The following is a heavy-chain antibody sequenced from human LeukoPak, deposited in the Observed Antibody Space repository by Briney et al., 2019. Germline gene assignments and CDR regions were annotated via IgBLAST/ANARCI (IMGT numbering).Heavy chain of an antibody. V-gene: IGHV1-8*01. CDR1: GYTFTSYD. CDR2: MNPNSGNT. D-gene: IGHD3-3*01. J-gene: IGHJ3*02. Sequence: ASVKVSCKASGYTFTSYDINWVRQATGQGLEWMGWMNPNSGNTGYAQKFQGRVTMTRNTSISTAYMELSSPRSEDTAVYYCARGVNYDFWSGYYFYAFDIWGQGTMVTVSS. CDR3: ARGVNYDFWSGYYFYAFDI.